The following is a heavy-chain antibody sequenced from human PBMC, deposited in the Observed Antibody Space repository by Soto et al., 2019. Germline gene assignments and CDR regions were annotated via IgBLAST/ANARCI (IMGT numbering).Heavy chain of an antibody. V-gene: IGHV3-30*18. J-gene: IGHJ5*02. CDR1: GFTFSNYG. CDR3: AKTGESGYDWGWFDP. CDR2: ISYDGSNK. Sequence: QVQLVESGGGVVQPGRSLRLSCAASGFTFSNYGMHWVRQAPGKGLEWVAVISYDGSNKHYADSVKGRFTISRDNSTNTLYLQMNSLRAEDTAVYYCAKTGESGYDWGWFDPWGQGTLVTVSS. D-gene: IGHD5-12*01.